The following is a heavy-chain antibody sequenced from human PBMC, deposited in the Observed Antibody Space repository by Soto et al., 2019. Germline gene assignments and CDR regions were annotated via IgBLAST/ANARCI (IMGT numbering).Heavy chain of an antibody. Sequence: PGWSLRLSCAASGFTFSVHSMNWVRRAPGKGLEWVSYISSTSSARYYADSVRGRFTISRDNVKYSLYLQMNSLTDEDTAVYYCARDSDIYYGMDVWGQWTTVTVSS. D-gene: IGHD3-9*01. CDR3: ARDSDIYYGMDV. V-gene: IGHV3-48*02. CDR2: ISSTSSAR. CDR1: GFTFSVHS. J-gene: IGHJ6*02.